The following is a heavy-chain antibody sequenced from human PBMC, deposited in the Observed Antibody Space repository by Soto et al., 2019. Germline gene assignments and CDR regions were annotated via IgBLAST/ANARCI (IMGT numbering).Heavy chain of an antibody. Sequence: EVQLLESGGGLVQPGGSLRLSCAASGFTFSSYAMSWVRQAPGKGLEWVSAISGSGGSTYYADSVKGRFTISRDNSKNTLYLQMNGLRAEDTAVYYCAKIGVQAAMSEPRDWYFDLWGRGTLVTVSS. V-gene: IGHV3-23*01. D-gene: IGHD2-2*01. CDR2: ISGSGGST. CDR1: GFTFSSYA. CDR3: AKIGVQAAMSEPRDWYFDL. J-gene: IGHJ2*01.